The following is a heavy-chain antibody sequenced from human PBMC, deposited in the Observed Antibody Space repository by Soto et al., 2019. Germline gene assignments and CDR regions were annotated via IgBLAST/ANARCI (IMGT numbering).Heavy chain of an antibody. J-gene: IGHJ5*02. CDR3: VKNSGWFNT. V-gene: IGHV3-23*01. CDR1: GFTFGTTD. D-gene: IGHD3-10*01. CDR2: IDGSGGIT. Sequence: QLLQSGGGLVQPGGSLTLSCAASGFTFGTTDMSWVRQAPGEGLEWVSTIDGSGGITYYADSVKGRFTISRDNSRNTVYVQMTSLRGDDTALYYCVKNSGWFNTWGQGALVTVSS.